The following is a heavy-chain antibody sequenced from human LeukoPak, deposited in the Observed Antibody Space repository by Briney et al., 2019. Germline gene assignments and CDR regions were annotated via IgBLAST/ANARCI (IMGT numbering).Heavy chain of an antibody. CDR2: ISYDGSNK. CDR3: ARGPWIQLWLNYYYYMDV. V-gene: IGHV3-30*04. CDR1: GFTFSSYA. J-gene: IGHJ6*03. D-gene: IGHD5-18*01. Sequence: GGSLRLSCAAPGFTFSSYAIHWVRQAPGKGLERVAVISYDGSNKYYADSVKGRFTSSRDNSKNTLYLQRISLRAEDASVYYCARGPWIQLWLNYYYYMDVWGKGTTVTVSS.